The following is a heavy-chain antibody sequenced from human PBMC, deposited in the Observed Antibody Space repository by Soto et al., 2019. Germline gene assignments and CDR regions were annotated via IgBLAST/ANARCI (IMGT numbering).Heavy chain of an antibody. D-gene: IGHD6-6*01. CDR3: ARGGSSSSGHGYYYYGMDV. V-gene: IGHV4-59*01. Sequence: LSLTCTVSGGSISSYYWSWIRQPPGKGLEWIGYIYYSGSTNYNPSLKGRVTISVDTPKNQFSLKLSSVTAADTAVYYCARGGSSSSGHGYYYYGMDVWGQGTTVTVSS. CDR2: IYYSGST. J-gene: IGHJ6*02. CDR1: GGSISSYY.